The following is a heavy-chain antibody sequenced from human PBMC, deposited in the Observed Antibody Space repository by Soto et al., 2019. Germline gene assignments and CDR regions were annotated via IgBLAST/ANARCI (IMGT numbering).Heavy chain of an antibody. V-gene: IGHV3-23*01. CDR2: ISGSGGST. CDR1: GFTFSSYA. CDR3: AKGRSYYYYYGVDV. J-gene: IGHJ6*02. Sequence: GGSLRLSCAASGFTFSSYAMSWVRQAPGKGLEGVSAISGSGGSTYYADSVKGRFTISRDNSKNTLYLQMNSLRAEDTALYYCAKGRSYYYYYGVDVWGQGTTVTVSS.